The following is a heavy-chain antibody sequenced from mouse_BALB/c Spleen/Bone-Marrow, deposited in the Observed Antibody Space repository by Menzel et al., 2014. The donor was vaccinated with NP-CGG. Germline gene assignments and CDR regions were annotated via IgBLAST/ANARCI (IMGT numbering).Heavy chain of an antibody. CDR1: GYTFTSYW. J-gene: IGHJ4*01. Sequence: DLVKPGASVKLSCKASGYTFTSYWINWIKQRHGQGLEWIGRIAPGSGNTYYNEMFKGKATLTVDTSSSTAYIQLSSLSSEDSPVYFCARSPMITESYAMDYWGQGTSVTVSS. CDR2: IAPGSGNT. CDR3: ARSPMITESYAMDY. D-gene: IGHD2-4*01. V-gene: IGHV1S41*01.